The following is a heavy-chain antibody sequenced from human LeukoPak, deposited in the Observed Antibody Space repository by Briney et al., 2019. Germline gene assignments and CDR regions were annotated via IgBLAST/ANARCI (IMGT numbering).Heavy chain of an antibody. D-gene: IGHD4-23*01. J-gene: IGHJ3*02. CDR3: ARGSVTHDAFDI. CDR2: INWNGGST. CDR1: GFTFDDYG. Sequence: GGSLRLPCAASGFTFDDYGMSWVRQAPGKGLEWVSGINWNGGSTGYADSVKGRFTISRDNAKNSLYLQMNSLRAEDTALYYCARGSVTHDAFDIWGQGTMVTVSS. V-gene: IGHV3-20*04.